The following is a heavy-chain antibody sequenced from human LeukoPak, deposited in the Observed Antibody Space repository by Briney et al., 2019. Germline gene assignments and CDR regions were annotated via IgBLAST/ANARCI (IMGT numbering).Heavy chain of an antibody. J-gene: IGHJ4*02. CDR3: ARDPRPNDSSGYSDDY. CDR2: IYYSGST. V-gene: IGHV4-59*12. CDR1: GGSISSYY. Sequence: SETLSLTCTVSGGSISSYYWSWIRQPPGKGLEWIGYIYYSGSTNYNPSLKSRVTISVDTSKNQFSLKLSSVTAADTAVYYCARDPRPNDSSGYSDDYWGQGTLVTVSS. D-gene: IGHD3-22*01.